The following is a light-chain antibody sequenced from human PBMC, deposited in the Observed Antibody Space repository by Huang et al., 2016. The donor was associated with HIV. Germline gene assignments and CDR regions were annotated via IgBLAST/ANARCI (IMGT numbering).Light chain of an antibody. CDR1: QGIRND. CDR3: LQDYNYTFT. J-gene: IGKJ3*01. V-gene: IGKV1-6*01. CDR2: AAS. Sequence: AIQMTQSPSSLSASVGDRVTITCRASQGIRNDLGWYQQKPGKAPKLLIYAASSLQSGVQSRFSGSGSGTDFTLTISSLQPEDFATYYCLQDYNYTFTFGPGTKVDIK.